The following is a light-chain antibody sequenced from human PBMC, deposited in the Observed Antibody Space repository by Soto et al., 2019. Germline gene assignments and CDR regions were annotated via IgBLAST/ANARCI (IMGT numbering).Light chain of an antibody. CDR2: AAS. V-gene: IGKV1-9*01. CDR1: QGISSY. Sequence: DIQLTQSPSFLSASVGDRVTITCRASQGISSYLAWYQQKPGKAPKLLIYAASTLQSGVPSRFSGSGSGTEYTLTISSLQREDFATYYCQQLNSYLTFGGGTKVEIK. J-gene: IGKJ4*01. CDR3: QQLNSYLT.